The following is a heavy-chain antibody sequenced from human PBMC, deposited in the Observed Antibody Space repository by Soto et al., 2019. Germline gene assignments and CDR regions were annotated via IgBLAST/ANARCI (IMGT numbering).Heavy chain of an antibody. CDR3: ARDLFGIAAAGTGWFDP. Sequence: SETLSLTCTVSGGSISSGGYYWSWIRQHPGKGLEWIGYIYYSGSTYYNPSLKSRVTISVDTSKNQLSLKLSSVTAADTAVYYCARDLFGIAAAGTGWFDPWGQGTLVTVSS. J-gene: IGHJ5*02. D-gene: IGHD6-13*01. CDR2: IYYSGST. V-gene: IGHV4-31*03. CDR1: GGSISSGGYY.